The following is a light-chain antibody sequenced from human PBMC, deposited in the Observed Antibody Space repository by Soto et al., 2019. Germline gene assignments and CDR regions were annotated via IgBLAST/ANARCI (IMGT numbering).Light chain of an antibody. J-gene: IGKJ2*01. CDR1: QDISDY. CDR2: RAS. Sequence: DIQMTQSPSSLSASVGDRVTITCRASQDISDYLAWYQQNPGKVPKLLIYRASTLQSGVPSRFSGSGSGTDFTLTISRLEAEDFAVYYCQVYGNSPMYTFGQGTRLEIK. CDR3: QVYGNSPMYT. V-gene: IGKV1-27*01.